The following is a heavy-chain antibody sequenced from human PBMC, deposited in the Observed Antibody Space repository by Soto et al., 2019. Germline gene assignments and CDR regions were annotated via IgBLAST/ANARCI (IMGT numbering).Heavy chain of an antibody. CDR2: ISYDGSNK. CDR1: GFTFSSYG. Sequence: QVQLVESGGGVVQPGRSLRLSCAASGFTFSSYGMHWVRQAPGKGLEWVAVISYDGSNKYYADSVKGRFTISRDNSKNTLYLQMNSLRAEDTAVYYCAKTSGSYSGFDYWGQGTLVTVSS. V-gene: IGHV3-30*18. CDR3: AKTSGSYSGFDY. D-gene: IGHD1-26*01. J-gene: IGHJ4*02.